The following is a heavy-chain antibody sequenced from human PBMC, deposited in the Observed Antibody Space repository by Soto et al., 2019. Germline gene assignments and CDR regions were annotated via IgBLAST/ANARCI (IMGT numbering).Heavy chain of an antibody. CDR1: GGAISSSYW. D-gene: IGHD3-22*01. V-gene: IGHV4-4*02. CDR2: IYNSGST. CDR3: ARRRITMIVVVFDAFDS. J-gene: IGHJ3*02. Sequence: QVQLQESGPGLVKPSGTLSLTCAVSGGAISSSYWWSWVRQPPGKGLEWIGEIYNSGSTNYNPSLKSRVTISVDKSTNQFCLKLSSVPAADTAVYYCARRRITMIVVVFDAFDSWGQGTRVTVSS.